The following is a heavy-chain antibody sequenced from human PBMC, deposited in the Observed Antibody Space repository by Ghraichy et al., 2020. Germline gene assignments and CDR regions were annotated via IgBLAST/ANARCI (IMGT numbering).Heavy chain of an antibody. V-gene: IGHV3-11*01. J-gene: IGHJ4*02. CDR2: ISSGDNTI. CDR1: GFTFSDYY. CDR3: VSRRSGDPFY. D-gene: IGHD2-21*02. Sequence: GGSLRLSCAASGFTFSDYYMSWIRQAPGKGLEWVSYISSGDNTIYYADSVKGRFTISRDNSKKSLYLQMNSLRAEDTAVYYCVSRRSGDPFYWGQGTLVTVSS.